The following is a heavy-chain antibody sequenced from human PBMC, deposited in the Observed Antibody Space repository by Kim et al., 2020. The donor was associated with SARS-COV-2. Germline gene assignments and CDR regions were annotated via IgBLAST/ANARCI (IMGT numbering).Heavy chain of an antibody. CDR3: ARDTVVTPYYYYGMDV. V-gene: IGHV1-2*02. D-gene: IGHD2-21*02. J-gene: IGHJ6*02. Sequence: QKFQGRVTMTRDTSISTAYMELSRLRSDDTAVYYCARDTVVTPYYYYGMDVWGQGTTVTVSS.